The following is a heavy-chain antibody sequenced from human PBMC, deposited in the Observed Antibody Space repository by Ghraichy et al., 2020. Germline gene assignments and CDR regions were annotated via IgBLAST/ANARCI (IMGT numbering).Heavy chain of an antibody. CDR2: IYYSGIT. D-gene: IGHD1-26*01. CDR1: GGSVSSGSYY. Sequence: SETLSLTCTVSGGSVSSGSYYWSWIRQPPGKGLEWIGYIYYSGITNYNPSLKSRVIISVDTSKNQFSLKLSSVTAADTAVYYCAREGAAPLSGGHYGMDVWGQGTTVTVSS. CDR3: AREGAAPLSGGHYGMDV. V-gene: IGHV4-61*01. J-gene: IGHJ6*02.